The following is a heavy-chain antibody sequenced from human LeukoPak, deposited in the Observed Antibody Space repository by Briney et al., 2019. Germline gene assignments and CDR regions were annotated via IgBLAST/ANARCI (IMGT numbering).Heavy chain of an antibody. CDR1: GFTFSNYW. J-gene: IGHJ4*02. V-gene: IGHV3-7*03. CDR2: INQDGSEE. Sequence: GGSLRLSCAASGFTFSNYWMSWDRQAPGKGLEWVAHINQDGSEEHYMDSVKARFIISRDNAKNSLSLQMDSLRAEDTAVYYCAKGEAGSFDYWGQGTLVTVSS. D-gene: IGHD6-19*01. CDR3: AKGEAGSFDY.